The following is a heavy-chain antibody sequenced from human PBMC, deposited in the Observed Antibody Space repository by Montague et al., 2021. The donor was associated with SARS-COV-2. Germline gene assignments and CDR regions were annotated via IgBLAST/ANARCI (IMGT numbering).Heavy chain of an antibody. CDR1: GFTFSSYW. J-gene: IGHJ6*02. CDR2: INSDGSST. CDR3: AGDQNCGGGSCYSNYYYYGMDV. D-gene: IGHD2-15*01. Sequence: SMRLSCAASGFTFSSYWMHWVRQAPGKGPVWVSRINSDGSSTSYADSVKGRFTISRDNAKNTLYLQMNSLRAEDTAVYYCAGDQNCGGGSCYSNYYYYGMDVWGQGTTVTVSS. V-gene: IGHV3-74*01.